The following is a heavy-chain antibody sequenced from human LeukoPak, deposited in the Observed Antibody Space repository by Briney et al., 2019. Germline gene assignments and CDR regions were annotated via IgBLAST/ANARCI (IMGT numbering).Heavy chain of an antibody. Sequence: HPGGSLRLSCAASGFTFSSYAMSWVRQAPGKGLEWVSAISGSGGSTYYADSVKGRFTISGDNSKNTLYLQMNSLRAEDTAVYYCAKDSRFTIFGVAPLDYWGQGTLVTVSS. CDR2: ISGSGGST. CDR1: GFTFSSYA. CDR3: AKDSRFTIFGVAPLDY. D-gene: IGHD3-3*01. J-gene: IGHJ4*02. V-gene: IGHV3-23*01.